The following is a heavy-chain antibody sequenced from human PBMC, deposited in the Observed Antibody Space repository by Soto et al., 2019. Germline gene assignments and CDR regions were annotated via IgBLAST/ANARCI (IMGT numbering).Heavy chain of an antibody. J-gene: IGHJ4*02. Sequence: PSETLSLTCTVSGDSISSSSYYWSWIRQPPGKGLEWSGEINNSEITNYSQSLKSRVTMSVDTSKNQFSLKLTSVTAADTALYYCARFPFDSNDWTNPRYFDIWGQGTLVTVSS. CDR1: GDSISSSSYY. D-gene: IGHD3-22*01. CDR2: INNSEIT. V-gene: IGHV4-39*07. CDR3: ARFPFDSNDWTNPRYFDI.